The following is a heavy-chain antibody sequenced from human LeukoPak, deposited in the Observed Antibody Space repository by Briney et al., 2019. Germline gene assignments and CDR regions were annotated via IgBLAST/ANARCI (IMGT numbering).Heavy chain of an antibody. CDR3: ARVYYNKYGDFYYYHMDV. CDR1: GGSFRDYY. J-gene: IGHJ6*03. D-gene: IGHD4-11*01. Sequence: PSETLSLTCAVYGGSFRDYYWSWIRQPPGKGLEWIGEINYSGSTNYNPSLKSRVTMLVDRSKNQFSLNLNSVTAADTAAYYCARVYYNKYGDFYYYHMDVWGKGTPVTVSS. V-gene: IGHV4-34*01. CDR2: INYSGST.